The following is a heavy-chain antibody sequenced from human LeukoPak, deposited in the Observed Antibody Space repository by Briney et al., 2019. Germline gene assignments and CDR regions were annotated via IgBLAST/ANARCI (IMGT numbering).Heavy chain of an antibody. CDR2: IYYSGST. CDR3: ARVKDPGGYYYYYYMDV. Sequence: SETLSLICTVSGVSISSSNSYWGWIRQPPGKGLEWIGSIYYSGSTYYNPSLKSRVTISVDTSKNQFSLKLSSVTAADTAMYYCARVKDPGGYYYYYYMDVWGKGTTVTVSS. J-gene: IGHJ6*03. CDR1: GVSISSSNSY. V-gene: IGHV4-39*07. D-gene: IGHD3-16*01.